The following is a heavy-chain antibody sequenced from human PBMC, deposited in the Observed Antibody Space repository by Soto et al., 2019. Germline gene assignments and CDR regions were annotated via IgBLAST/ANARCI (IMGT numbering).Heavy chain of an antibody. J-gene: IGHJ5*02. CDR1: GGTFSSYA. V-gene: IGHV1-69*13. Sequence: ASVKVSCKASGGTFSSYAISWVRQAPGQGLEWMGGIIPIFGTANYAQKFQGRVTITADESTSTAYMELSSLRSEDTAVYYCARLPPYSDGWFDPWGQGTLVTVSS. CDR2: IIPIFGTA. D-gene: IGHD2-21*01. CDR3: ARLPPYSDGWFDP.